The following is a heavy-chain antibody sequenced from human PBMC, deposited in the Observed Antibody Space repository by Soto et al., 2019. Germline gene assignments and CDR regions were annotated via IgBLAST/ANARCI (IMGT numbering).Heavy chain of an antibody. CDR2: ISGSGGST. J-gene: IGHJ6*02. D-gene: IGHD3-3*01. Sequence: PGGSLRLSCAASGFTFSSYAMSWVRQAPGKGLEWVSAISGSGGSTYYADSVKGRFTISRDNSKNTLYLQMNSLRAEDTAVYYCAKVPDYDFWSGLNYYGMDVWGQGTTVTVSS. CDR3: AKVPDYDFWSGLNYYGMDV. CDR1: GFTFSSYA. V-gene: IGHV3-23*01.